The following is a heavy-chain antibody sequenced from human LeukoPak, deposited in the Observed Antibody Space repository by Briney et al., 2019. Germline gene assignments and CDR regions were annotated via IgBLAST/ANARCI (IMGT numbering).Heavy chain of an antibody. Sequence: GGSLRLSCTASGFTFTNYAMHWVRQAPGRGLEWVAFISNDGSNKYHADSVKGRFSISRDNSKNTLYLQMNSLRGEDTAVYHCVKDRYTTGRPFDYWGQGTLVTVSS. CDR1: GFTFTNYA. CDR3: VKDRYTTGRPFDY. D-gene: IGHD6-19*01. CDR2: ISNDGSNK. J-gene: IGHJ4*02. V-gene: IGHV3-30*18.